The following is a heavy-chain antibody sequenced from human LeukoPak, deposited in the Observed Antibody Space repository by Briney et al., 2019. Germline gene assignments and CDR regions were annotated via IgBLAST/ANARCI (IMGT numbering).Heavy chain of an antibody. CDR2: ISAYNGNT. D-gene: IGHD6-25*01. Sequence: ASVKVSCKASGYDFISYGFTWVRQAPGRGLEWMGWISAYNGNTNYAPSLQARVSMTTDASASTVSIEVRSLTPDDTAVYYCAGGAKSGLHYWGQGTLVTVSS. J-gene: IGHJ4*02. CDR3: AGGAKSGLHY. CDR1: GYDFISYG. V-gene: IGHV1-18*01.